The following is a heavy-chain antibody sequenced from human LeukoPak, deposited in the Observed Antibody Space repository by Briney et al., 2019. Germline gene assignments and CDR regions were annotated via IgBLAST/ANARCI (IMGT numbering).Heavy chain of an antibody. CDR3: AKDLYSYGPLSLFNFDY. Sequence: GGSLRLSCAASGFTFSSYAMSWVRQAPGKGLEWVSAISGSGGSTYYADSVKGRFTISRDNSKNTLYLQMNSLKAEDTAVYYCAKDLYSYGPLSLFNFDYWGQGTLVTVSS. CDR1: GFTFSSYA. J-gene: IGHJ4*02. CDR2: ISGSGGST. D-gene: IGHD5-18*01. V-gene: IGHV3-23*01.